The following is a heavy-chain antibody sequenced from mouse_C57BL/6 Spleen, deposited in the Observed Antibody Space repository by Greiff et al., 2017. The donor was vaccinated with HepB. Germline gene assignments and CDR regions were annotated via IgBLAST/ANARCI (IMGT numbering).Heavy chain of an antibody. CDR1: GYTFTDYN. Sequence: EVQRVESGPELVKPGASVKIPCKASGYTFTDYNMDWVKQSHGKSLEWIGDINPNNGGTIYNQKFKGKATLTVDKSSSTAYMELRSLTSEDTAVYYCARRGYYGSRKYFDYWGQGTTLTVSS. J-gene: IGHJ2*01. CDR2: INPNNGGT. V-gene: IGHV1-18*01. D-gene: IGHD1-1*01. CDR3: ARRGYYGSRKYFDY.